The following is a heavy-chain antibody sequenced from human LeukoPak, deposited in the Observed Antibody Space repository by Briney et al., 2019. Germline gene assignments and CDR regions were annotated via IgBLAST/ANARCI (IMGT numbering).Heavy chain of an antibody. Sequence: AGGSLRLSCAASGFTFSDYYMSWIRQAPGKGLEWVSYISSSGSTIYYADSVKGRFTISRDNAKNSLYLQMNSLRAEDTAVYYCAREGYSSSHYYYYYMDVWGKGTTVTISS. J-gene: IGHJ6*03. CDR1: GFTFSDYY. CDR3: AREGYSSSHYYYYYMDV. CDR2: ISSSGSTI. D-gene: IGHD6-13*01. V-gene: IGHV3-11*01.